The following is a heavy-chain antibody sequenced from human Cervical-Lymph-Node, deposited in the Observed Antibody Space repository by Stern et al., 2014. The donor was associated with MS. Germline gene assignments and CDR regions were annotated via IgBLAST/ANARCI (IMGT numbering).Heavy chain of an antibody. J-gene: IGHJ4*02. CDR2: IIPIFETA. V-gene: IGHV1-69*01. D-gene: IGHD6-13*01. Sequence: QLVQSGAEVKKPGSSMKVSCKASGGTFSSDAIGWVRQAPGQGLEWMGGIIPIFETANYAQKFQGRVTITADQSTKTDYLELSSLTSGDTAMYFCASGTRSSWYFDFWGQGTLVTVST. CDR1: GGTFSSDA. CDR3: ASGTRSSWYFDF.